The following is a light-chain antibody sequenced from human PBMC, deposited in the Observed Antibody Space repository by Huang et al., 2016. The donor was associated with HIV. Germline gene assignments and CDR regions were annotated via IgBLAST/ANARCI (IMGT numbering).Light chain of an antibody. V-gene: IGKV1-39*01. CDR1: QNIDIY. CDR3: LQSYSMFRT. J-gene: IGKJ2*01. CDR2: TAS. Sequence: EIQMTQSPSSLSASVGDTVTITCRASQNIDIYLNWYQQRPGKAPKPLIYTASSLQTGVPSRFSGSGSGTDFTLTIDSLQPEDFATYYCLQSYSMFRTFGQGTKLDFK.